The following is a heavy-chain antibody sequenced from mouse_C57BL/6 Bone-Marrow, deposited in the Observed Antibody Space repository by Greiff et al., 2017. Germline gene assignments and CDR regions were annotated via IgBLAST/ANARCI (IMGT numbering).Heavy chain of an antibody. CDR1: GFTFSDYG. CDR3: ARPAYGNNWYFDV. V-gene: IGHV5-17*01. CDR2: ISSGSSTI. J-gene: IGHJ1*03. Sequence: EVQGVESGGGLVKPGGSLKLSCAASGFTFSDYGMHWVRQAPEQGLEWVAYISSGSSTIYYADTVKGRFTISRDNAKNTLFLQMTSMRSEDTAMYYCARPAYGNNWYFDVWGTGTTVTVSS. D-gene: IGHD2-1*01.